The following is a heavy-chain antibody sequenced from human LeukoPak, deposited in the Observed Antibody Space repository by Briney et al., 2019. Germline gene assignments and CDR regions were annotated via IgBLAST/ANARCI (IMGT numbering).Heavy chain of an antibody. J-gene: IGHJ6*03. CDR3: ARDLREPAVSYYMDV. CDR2: IKQDGSEK. V-gene: IGHV3-7*01. CDR1: GFTFSSYW. Sequence: YPGGSLRLSCAASGFTFSSYWMSWVRQAPGKGMEWVANIKQDGSEKYYVDSVKGRFTISRDNAKNSLYLQMNSLRVEDTAVYYCARDLREPAVSYYMDVWGKGTTVTVSS. D-gene: IGHD2-2*01.